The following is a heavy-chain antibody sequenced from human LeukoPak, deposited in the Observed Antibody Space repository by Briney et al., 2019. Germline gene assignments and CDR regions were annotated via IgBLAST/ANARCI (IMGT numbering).Heavy chain of an antibody. CDR2: MNPNSGNT. CDR3: ARSTIHHGYSFDY. CDR1: GYTFTSYD. V-gene: IGHV1-8*01. J-gene: IGHJ4*02. Sequence: ASVKVSCKASGYTFTSYDINWVRQATGQGLEWMGWMNPNSGNTGYAQKFQGRVTMTRNTSISTAYMELSSLRSEDTAVYYGARSTIHHGYSFDYWGQGTLVTVSS. D-gene: IGHD2-21*01.